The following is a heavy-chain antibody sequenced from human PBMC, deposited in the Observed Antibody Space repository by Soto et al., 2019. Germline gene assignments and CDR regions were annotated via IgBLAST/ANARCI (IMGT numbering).Heavy chain of an antibody. CDR2: IYYNGTT. CDR3: VRPLSSGRNYGKDV. D-gene: IGHD3-10*01. V-gene: IGHV3-53*01. J-gene: IGHJ6*02. Sequence: VHLVKSGGGLIQPGGSLRLSCAASGLTVGDNYMSWVRQAPGMGLEWVSAIYYNGTTYYAASVKGRFTVSRDTSKNTLSRQMDSLRVEDTAVYYCVRPLSSGRNYGKDVWGQGTTVTVSS. CDR1: GLTVGDNY.